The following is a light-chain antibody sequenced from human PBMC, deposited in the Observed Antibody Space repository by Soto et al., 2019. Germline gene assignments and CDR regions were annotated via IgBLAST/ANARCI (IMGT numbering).Light chain of an antibody. CDR3: QESYSTPLA. CDR1: QNINIF. V-gene: IGKV1-39*01. Sequence: DIQVTQSPSSLSASVGDRVTITCRTSQNINIFLNWYQQKPGRAPMVVISAASNLESGVPSRFSGRGSGTEFTLTISNLQPGDSALYFCQESYSTPLAFGGVTRVEIK. CDR2: AAS. J-gene: IGKJ4*01.